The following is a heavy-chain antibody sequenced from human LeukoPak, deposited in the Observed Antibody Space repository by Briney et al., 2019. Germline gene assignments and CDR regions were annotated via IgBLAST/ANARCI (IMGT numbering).Heavy chain of an antibody. D-gene: IGHD2-8*01. Sequence: GGSLRLSCAASGFTVSSDWMSWVRQARGKGLEWVANIKQDGSEKYYVDSVKGRFTISRDNAKNSLYLQMNSLRAEDTAVYYCARDFLVYAIAFDIWGQGTMVTVSS. V-gene: IGHV3-7*01. CDR1: GFTVSSDW. J-gene: IGHJ3*02. CDR2: IKQDGSEK. CDR3: ARDFLVYAIAFDI.